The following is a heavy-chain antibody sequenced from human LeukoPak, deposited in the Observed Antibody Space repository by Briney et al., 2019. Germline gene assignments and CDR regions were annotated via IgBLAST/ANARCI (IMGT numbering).Heavy chain of an antibody. V-gene: IGHV3-30-3*01. CDR2: ISYDGSNK. CDR3: ARGGVIVITQGSFDY. CDR1: GFTFSSYA. Sequence: GGSLRLSCAASGFTFSSYAMHWVRQAPGKGLEWVAVISYDGSNKYYADSVKGRFTISRDNSKNTLYLQMNSLRAEDTAVYYCARGGVIVITQGSFDYWGQGTLVTVSS. J-gene: IGHJ4*02. D-gene: IGHD3-16*02.